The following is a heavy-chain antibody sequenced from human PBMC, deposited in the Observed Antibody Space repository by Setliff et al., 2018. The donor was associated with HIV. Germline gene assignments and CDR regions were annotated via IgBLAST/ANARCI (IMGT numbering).Heavy chain of an antibody. CDR1: GGSFIGSSFQ. Sequence: SETLSLTCTVSGGSFIGSSFQSTWIRQTPGKGLEWIADIAYSGTTMYTNYNPSLESRVIISEDTSRDQFFLKLTSVTADDTGIYYCARGPPFAYWGQGLLVTVAS. CDR3: ARGPPFAY. V-gene: IGHV4-39*07. J-gene: IGHJ4*02. CDR2: IAYSGTTMYT.